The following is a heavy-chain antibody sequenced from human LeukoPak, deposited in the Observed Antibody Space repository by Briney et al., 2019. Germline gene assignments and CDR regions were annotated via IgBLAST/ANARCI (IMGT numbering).Heavy chain of an antibody. D-gene: IGHD3-3*01. CDR2: ISGSGGRT. J-gene: IGHJ4*02. CDR3: AKESGTSISPDY. V-gene: IGHV3-23*01. Sequence: GGSLRLSCAASGFTFSSSAMSWVRQAPGKGLEWVSAISGSGGRTYYADSVKGRFTISRDTSKNTLYLQMNSLRVEDTAVYYRAKESGTSISPDYWGRGTLVTVTS. CDR1: GFTFSSSA.